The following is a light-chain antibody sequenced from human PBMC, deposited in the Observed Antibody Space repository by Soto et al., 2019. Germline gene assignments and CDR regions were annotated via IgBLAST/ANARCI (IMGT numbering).Light chain of an antibody. V-gene: IGLV2-14*03. J-gene: IGLJ1*01. CDR2: DVS. CDR3: SSYTSSSTLLYV. Sequence: SALTQPASVSGSPGQSITISCTGTNSDVGGYNYVSWYQQHPGKAPKLMIYDVSNRPSGVSNRFSGSKSGNTASLTISGLQAEDEADYYCSSYTSSSTLLYVFGTGTKVTVL. CDR1: NSDVGGYNY.